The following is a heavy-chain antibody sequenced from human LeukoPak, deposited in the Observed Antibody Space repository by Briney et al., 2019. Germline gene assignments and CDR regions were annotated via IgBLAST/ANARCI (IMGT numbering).Heavy chain of an antibody. V-gene: IGHV4-39*01. Sequence: SETLSLTCTVSGGSISSSSYYWGWIRQPPGKVLEWIGSIYYSGSTYYNPSLKSRVTISVDTSKNQFSLKLSSVTAADTAVYYCARNSSGLGAFDYWGQGTLVTVSS. CDR2: IYYSGST. CDR3: ARNSSGLGAFDY. J-gene: IGHJ4*02. CDR1: GGSISSSSYY. D-gene: IGHD3-22*01.